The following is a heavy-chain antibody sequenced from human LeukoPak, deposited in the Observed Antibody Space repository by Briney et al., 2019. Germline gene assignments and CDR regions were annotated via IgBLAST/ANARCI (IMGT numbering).Heavy chain of an antibody. CDR3: ARAGIVVVPAANGAFDI. J-gene: IGHJ3*02. CDR1: GGSISSGSYY. D-gene: IGHD2-2*01. V-gene: IGHV4-61*02. CDR2: IYTSGST. Sequence: NPSETLSLTCTVSGGSISSGSYYWSWIRQPAGKGLEWIGRIYTSGSTNYNPSLKSRVTISVDTSKNQFSLKLSSVTAADTAVYYCARAGIVVVPAANGAFDIWGQGTMVTVSS.